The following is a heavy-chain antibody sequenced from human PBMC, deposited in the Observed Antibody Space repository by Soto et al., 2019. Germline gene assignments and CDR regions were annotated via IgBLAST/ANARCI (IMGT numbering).Heavy chain of an antibody. CDR2: IYYSGST. D-gene: IGHD3-22*01. CDR3: ARGGGGLLPKY. J-gene: IGHJ4*02. CDR1: GGSISSYY. V-gene: IGHV4-59*01. Sequence: SETLSLTCTVSGGSISSYYWSWIRQPPGKGLEWIGYIYYSGSTNYNPSLKSRVTISVDTSKNQFSLKLSSVTAADTAVYYCARGGGGLLPKYWGQGTLVTVSS.